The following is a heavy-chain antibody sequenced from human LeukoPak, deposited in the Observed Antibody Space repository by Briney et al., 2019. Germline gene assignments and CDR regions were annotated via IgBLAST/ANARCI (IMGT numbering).Heavy chain of an antibody. CDR3: AKDTGDV. Sequence: GGSLRLSCAASGFTFSSYGMHWVRQAPGKGLEWVAVIWYGGSNKYYADSVKGRFTISRDNSKNTLYLQMNSLRAEDTAVYYCAKDTGDVWGKGTTVTVSS. CDR1: GFTFSSYG. D-gene: IGHD1-14*01. J-gene: IGHJ6*04. V-gene: IGHV3-30*02. CDR2: IWYGGSNK.